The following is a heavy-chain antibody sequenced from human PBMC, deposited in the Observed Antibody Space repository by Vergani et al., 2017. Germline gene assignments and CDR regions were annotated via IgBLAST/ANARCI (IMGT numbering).Heavy chain of an antibody. CDR1: GFTFSNYA. CDR2: ITISDANT. V-gene: IGHV3-23*01. J-gene: IGHJ6*02. CDR3: SYGMDV. Sequence: EVQLLESGGGLVQPGGSLRLSCAASGFTFSNYAMSWVRQAPGKGLEWVSLITISDANTYYADSVKGRFTISRDNSKNTLHLQLNSLRVEDTAVYFCSYGMDVWGQGTTVTVSS.